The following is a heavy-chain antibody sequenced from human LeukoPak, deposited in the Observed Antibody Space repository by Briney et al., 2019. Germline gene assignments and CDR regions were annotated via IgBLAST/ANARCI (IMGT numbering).Heavy chain of an antibody. D-gene: IGHD3-10*01. Sequence: GGSLRLSCAASGFTFSSYAMSWVRQAPGKGLEWVSSISISPGSTYYADSVKGRFTIYRDNSESTLYLQMNSLRAEDTAVYYCVQGGGGNWFDPWGQGTLVSVSS. CDR3: VQGGGGNWFDP. V-gene: IGHV3-23*01. CDR1: GFTFSSYA. CDR2: ISISPGST. J-gene: IGHJ5*02.